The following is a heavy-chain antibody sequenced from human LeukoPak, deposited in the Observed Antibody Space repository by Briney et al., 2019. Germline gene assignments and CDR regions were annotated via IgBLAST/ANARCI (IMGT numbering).Heavy chain of an antibody. V-gene: IGHV3-30-3*01. CDR1: GFTFSSYA. CDR3: ARGMPTVTTIAFDI. CDR2: ISYDGSNK. J-gene: IGHJ3*02. Sequence: GRSLRLSCAASGFTFSSYAMHWVRQAPGKGLEWLAFISYDGSNKYYADSVKGRFTISRDNSKNTLYLQMNSLRAEDTAVYYCARGMPTVTTIAFDIWGQGTMVTVSS. D-gene: IGHD4-11*01.